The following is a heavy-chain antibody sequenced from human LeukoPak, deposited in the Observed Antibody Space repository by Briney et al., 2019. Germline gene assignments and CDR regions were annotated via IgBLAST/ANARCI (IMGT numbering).Heavy chain of an antibody. J-gene: IGHJ4*02. CDR2: IKKDGSEK. CDR1: GFIFNTYW. V-gene: IGHV3-7*01. Sequence: SGVSLRLSCAASGFIFNTYWMSWVRQAPGKGLEWVANIKKDGSEKYYVDSVKGRFTISRDNAENSLYLQMNSLRAEDTAIYYCARGRYSGTTFYFDYWGQGTLVSVSS. D-gene: IGHD1-26*01. CDR3: ARGRYSGTTFYFDY.